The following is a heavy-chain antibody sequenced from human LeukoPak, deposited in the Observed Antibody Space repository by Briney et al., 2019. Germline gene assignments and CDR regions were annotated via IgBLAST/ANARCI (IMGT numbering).Heavy chain of an antibody. CDR2: MNPNSGNT. V-gene: IGHV1-8*02. Sequence: ASVTVSFTASGYTFTIYDINWVRQAPGQGLEWMGWMNPNSGNTGYAQKFQGRVTMTRNTSISTAYMELSSLRSEDTAVYYCAVPAAMSYYYYGMDVWGQGTTVTVSS. J-gene: IGHJ6*02. CDR1: GYTFTIYD. D-gene: IGHD2-2*01. CDR3: AVPAAMSYYYYGMDV.